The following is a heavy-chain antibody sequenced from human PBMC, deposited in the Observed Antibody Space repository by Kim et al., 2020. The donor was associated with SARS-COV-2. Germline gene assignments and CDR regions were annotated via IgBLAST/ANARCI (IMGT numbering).Heavy chain of an antibody. V-gene: IGHV3-23*01. CDR2: ISGSGGST. Sequence: GGSLRLSCAASGFTFSIYAMSWVRQAPGKGLEWVSAISGSGGSTYYADSVKGRFTISRDNSKNTLYLQMNSLRAEDTAVYYCAKDGCITIFGVAPVAGYYYCDVGVWGREPTFPVS. D-gene: IGHD3-3*01. CDR1: GFTFSIYA. CDR3: AKDGCITIFGVAPVAGYYYCDVGV. J-gene: IGHJ6*01.